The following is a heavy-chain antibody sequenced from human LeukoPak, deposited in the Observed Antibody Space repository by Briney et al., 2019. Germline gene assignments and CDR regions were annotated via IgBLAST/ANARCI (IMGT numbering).Heavy chain of an antibody. V-gene: IGHV3-30*03. CDR1: GFTFSRHG. J-gene: IGHJ4*02. D-gene: IGHD5-12*01. CDR2: ISYDGSDK. CDR3: ARARPSMWIDY. Sequence: GGSLRLSCVASGFTFSRHGMNWVRQAPGKGLEWVAVISYDGSDKFYADSVKGRFTISRDSSKNTLYLQMNSLRPEDTAVYYCARARPSMWIDYWGQGTLVTVSS.